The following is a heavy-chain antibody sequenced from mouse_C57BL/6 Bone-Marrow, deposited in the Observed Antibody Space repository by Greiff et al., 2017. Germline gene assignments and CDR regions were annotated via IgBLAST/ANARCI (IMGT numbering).Heavy chain of an antibody. J-gene: IGHJ2*01. D-gene: IGHD4-1*01. Sequence: EVNLVESGGGLVQPGGSLSLSCAASGFTFTDYYMSWVRQPPGKALEWLGFIRNKANGYTTEYSASVKGRFTISRDNSQSILYLQMNALRAEDSATYYCARYNWDDFDYWRQGNTREVSS. V-gene: IGHV7-3*01. CDR1: GFTFTDYY. CDR2: IRNKANGYTT. CDR3: ARYNWDDFDY.